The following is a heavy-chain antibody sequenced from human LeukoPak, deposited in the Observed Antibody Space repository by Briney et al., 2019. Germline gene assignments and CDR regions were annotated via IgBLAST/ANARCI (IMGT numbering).Heavy chain of an antibody. CDR3: ARGVGYQQLHSGGYYFDY. J-gene: IGHJ4*02. Sequence: SETLSLTCAVYGGSFSGYYWRWIRQPPGKGLEWIGEINHSGSTNYNPSLKGRVTISVDTSKNQFSLKLSSVTAADTAVYYCARGVGYQQLHSGGYYFDYWGQGTLVTVSS. D-gene: IGHD2-2*01. V-gene: IGHV4-34*01. CDR2: INHSGST. CDR1: GGSFSGYY.